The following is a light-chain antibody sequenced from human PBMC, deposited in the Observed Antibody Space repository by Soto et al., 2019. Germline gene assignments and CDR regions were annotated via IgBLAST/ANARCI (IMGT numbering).Light chain of an antibody. CDR2: AAF. CDR3: LQHFNFSWT. V-gene: IGKV1-6*01. Sequence: AIHMTQSPSSLSASVGDRVTITCRASQGIRNDLGWYQKKPGKAPKLLIFAAFNLQSGVPSRFSGSGSGTDFTLTISSLQPEDFATYYCLQHFNFSWTFGQGTKVEIK. CDR1: QGIRND. J-gene: IGKJ1*01.